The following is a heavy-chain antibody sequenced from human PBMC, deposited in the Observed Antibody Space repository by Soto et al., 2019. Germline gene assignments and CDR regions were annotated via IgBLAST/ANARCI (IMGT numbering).Heavy chain of an antibody. CDR3: GRDLDSSGWYYFDY. D-gene: IGHD6-19*01. CDR2: IYHSGST. CDR1: GGSISTGGYS. Sequence: QLQLQESGSGLVKPSQTLSLTCAVSGGSISTGGYSWSWIRQPPGKGLEWIGYIYHSGSTYYNPSLKSRGTISVDRSKKRSSLKLSSVTAADTAVYYWGRDLDSSGWYYFDYWGQGTLVTVSS. J-gene: IGHJ4*02. V-gene: IGHV4-30-2*01.